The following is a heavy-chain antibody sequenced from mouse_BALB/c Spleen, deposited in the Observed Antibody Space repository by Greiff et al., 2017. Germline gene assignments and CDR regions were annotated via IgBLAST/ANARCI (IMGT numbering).Heavy chain of an antibody. J-gene: IGHJ3*01. V-gene: IGHV5-9-4*01. CDR3: AREGYDAAWFAY. CDR2: ISSGGSYT. CDR1: GFTFSSYA. Sequence: EVHLVESGGGLVKPGGSLKLSCAASGFTFSSYAMSWVRQSPEKRLEWVAEISSGGSYTYYPDTVTGRFTISRDNAKNTLYLEMSSLRSEDTAMYYCAREGYDAAWFAYWGQGTLVTVAA. D-gene: IGHD2-2*01.